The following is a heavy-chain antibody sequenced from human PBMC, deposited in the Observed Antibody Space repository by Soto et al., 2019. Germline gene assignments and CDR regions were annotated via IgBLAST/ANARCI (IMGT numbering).Heavy chain of an antibody. CDR1: GFTFDDYA. CDR2: IIWNSGSI. J-gene: IGHJ3*02. Sequence: EVQLVESGGDLVQPGRSLRLSCAASGFTFDDYAMHWVRQAPGKGLEWVSGIIWNSGSIGYADFVKGRFTISRDNAKNALSLQMNGMRAEDTALYYCVKDGLTSIVGLVYAGAAIWGRGTMVTVSS. CDR3: VKDGLTSIVGLVYAGAAI. D-gene: IGHD3-3*01. V-gene: IGHV3-9*01.